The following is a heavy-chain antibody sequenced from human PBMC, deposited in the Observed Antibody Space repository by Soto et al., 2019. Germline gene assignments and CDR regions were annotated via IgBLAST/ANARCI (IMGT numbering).Heavy chain of an antibody. Sequence: ASVKVSCKASGYTFTSYGISWVRQAPGQGLEWMGWISAYNGNTNYAQKLQGRVTMTTDTSTSTAYMELRSLRSDDTAVYYCARDRPTDFKVSSSRYYYYGMHVWGQGTTVTVSS. CDR1: GYTFTSYG. V-gene: IGHV1-18*01. J-gene: IGHJ6*02. CDR3: ARDRPTDFKVSSSRYYYYGMHV. D-gene: IGHD6-13*01. CDR2: ISAYNGNT.